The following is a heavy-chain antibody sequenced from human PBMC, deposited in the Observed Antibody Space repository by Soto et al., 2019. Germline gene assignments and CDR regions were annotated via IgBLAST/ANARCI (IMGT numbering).Heavy chain of an antibody. V-gene: IGHV4-4*02. CDR1: GVSIDSGYW. Sequence: QVQLQESGPGLVKPSGTLSLKPSGTLSLTCGVSGVSIDSGYWWGCVRQPPGKDLEWLGDMCHGWRTDYNQPLKSRVTILLYKSQHQSSLSLSIMTAADTATYYCARIFGWYAVDSWGQGILVTVSS. CDR3: ARIFGWYAVDS. J-gene: IGHJ4*02. CDR2: MCHGWRT. D-gene: IGHD6-19*01.